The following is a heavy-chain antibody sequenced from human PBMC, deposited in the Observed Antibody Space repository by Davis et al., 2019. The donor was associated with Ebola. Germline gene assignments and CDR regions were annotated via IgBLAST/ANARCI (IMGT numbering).Heavy chain of an antibody. CDR3: ARGWLRSGFDI. CDR2: TYYSSKWHN. D-gene: IGHD5-24*01. V-gene: IGHV6-1*01. J-gene: IGHJ3*02. CDR1: GDSVSSNSAP. Sequence: HSQTLSLTCAISGDSVSSNSAPWNWIRQSPSRGLEWLGRTYYSSKWHNDYAVSVKSRITINPHTSKNQSSLQLNSVTPEDTAVYYCARGWLRSGFDIWGQGTVVTVSS.